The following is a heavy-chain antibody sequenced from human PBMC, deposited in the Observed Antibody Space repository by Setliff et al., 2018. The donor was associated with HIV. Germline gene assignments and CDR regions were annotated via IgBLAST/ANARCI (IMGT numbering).Heavy chain of an antibody. Sequence: GGSLRLSCEASGFPFSAYAFSWVRQAPGKGPEWVSTSGTGGIIVYTDSVKGRFTMSRDNAKNTLFLVLTSLRPEDTAVYYCAKQVSGYFDYWGQGALVTVSS. CDR3: AKQVSGYFDY. V-gene: IGHV3-23*01. D-gene: IGHD3-10*01. CDR1: GFPFSAYA. J-gene: IGHJ4*02. CDR2: SGTGGII.